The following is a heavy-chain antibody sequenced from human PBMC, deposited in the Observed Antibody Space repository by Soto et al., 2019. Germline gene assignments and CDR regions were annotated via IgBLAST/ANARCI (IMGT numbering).Heavy chain of an antibody. CDR1: GGSISSGDYY. Sequence: SETLSLTCTVSGGSISSGDYYWSWIRQPPGKGLEWIGYIYYSGSTYYNPSLKSRVTISVDTSKNQFSLKLSSVTAADTAVYYCARAEVIQKFRIFDYWGQGTLVTVSS. CDR2: IYYSGST. CDR3: ARAEVIQKFRIFDY. V-gene: IGHV4-30-4*01. J-gene: IGHJ4*02.